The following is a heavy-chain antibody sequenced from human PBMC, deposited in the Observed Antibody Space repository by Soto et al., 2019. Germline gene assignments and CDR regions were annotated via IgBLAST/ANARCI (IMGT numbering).Heavy chain of an antibody. Sequence: QVQLQEPGPGLVKPSETLSLTCTVSGGSISNYYWNWIRQPAGKGLEWIGRIYSSGTTIYNPTLESRVTMSLDTSKNQFSLKLSSVTAADTAVYFCERFHPCGGTSSPNAVDIWGQGTMVTVSS. V-gene: IGHV4-4*07. J-gene: IGHJ3*02. CDR3: ERFHPCGGTSSPNAVDI. D-gene: IGHD2-21*01. CDR1: GGSISNYY. CDR2: IYSSGTT.